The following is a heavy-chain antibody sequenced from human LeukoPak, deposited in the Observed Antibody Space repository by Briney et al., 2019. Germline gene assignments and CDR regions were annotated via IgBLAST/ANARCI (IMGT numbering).Heavy chain of an antibody. J-gene: IGHJ4*02. CDR1: GFTFSSYS. V-gene: IGHV3-21*01. D-gene: IGHD1-26*01. CDR3: ASPGGPDEKLLDY. CDR2: ISSSSSYI. Sequence: AGGSLRLSCAASGFTFSSYSMNWVRQAPGKGLEWVSSISSSSSYIYYADSVKGRFTISRDNAKNSLYLQMNSLRAEDTAVYYCASPGGPDEKLLDYWGQGTLVTVSS.